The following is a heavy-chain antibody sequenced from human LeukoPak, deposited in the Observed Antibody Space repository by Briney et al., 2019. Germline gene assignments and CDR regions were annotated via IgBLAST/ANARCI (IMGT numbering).Heavy chain of an antibody. V-gene: IGHV3-30-3*01. D-gene: IGHD2-15*01. CDR1: GFSFSDFA. CDR2: ISYDGSNK. Sequence: GGSLRLSCAASGFSFSDFAIHWVRQAPGKGLEWVAVISYDGSNKYYADSVKGRFTISRDNSKNTLYLQMNSLRAEDTAVYYCARGGVVASAEYFQHWGQGTLVTVSS. J-gene: IGHJ1*01. CDR3: ARGGVVASAEYFQH.